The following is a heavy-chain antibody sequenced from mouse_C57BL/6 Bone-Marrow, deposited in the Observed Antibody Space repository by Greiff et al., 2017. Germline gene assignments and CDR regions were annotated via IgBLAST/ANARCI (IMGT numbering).Heavy chain of an antibody. J-gene: IGHJ4*01. CDR2: ISSGGSYT. D-gene: IGHD1-1*02. Sequence: EVKLMESGGDLVKPGGSLKLSCAASGFTFSSYGMSWVRQTPDKRLEWVATISSGGSYTYYPDSVKGRFTISRDNAKNTLYLQMSSLKSEDTAMYYCARHGSYCSYYAMDYGGQGTSVTVSS. CDR3: ARHGSYCSYYAMDY. V-gene: IGHV5-6*01. CDR1: GFTFSSYG.